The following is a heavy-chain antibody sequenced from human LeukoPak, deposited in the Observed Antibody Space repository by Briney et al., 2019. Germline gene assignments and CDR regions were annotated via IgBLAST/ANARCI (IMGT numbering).Heavy chain of an antibody. CDR2: IISDGNRI. CDR1: GFTFSSYW. Sequence: GGSLRLSCAASGFTFSSYWMHWVRQAPGKGLVWVSRIISDGNRISYADSVKGRFTISRDNSKNTLYLQMNSLRAEDTAVYYCAKGRYYDSSGYYSLDYWGQGTLVTVSS. J-gene: IGHJ4*02. V-gene: IGHV3-74*01. D-gene: IGHD3-22*01. CDR3: AKGRYYDSSGYYSLDY.